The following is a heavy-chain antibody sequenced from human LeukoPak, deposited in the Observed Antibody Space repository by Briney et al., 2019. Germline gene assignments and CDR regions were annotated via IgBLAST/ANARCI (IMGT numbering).Heavy chain of an antibody. D-gene: IGHD7-27*01. CDR1: GFTFSDYW. V-gene: IGHV3-74*01. Sequence: GGSLRLSCAASGFTFSDYWMYWVRQAPGKGLVWVSRINSDESSTTYADSVKGRFTISRDNAKNTLYLQVNSLRPEDTAVYYCARCFWGSSYYGMDVWGKGTTVTVSS. J-gene: IGHJ6*04. CDR2: INSDESST. CDR3: ARCFWGSSYYGMDV.